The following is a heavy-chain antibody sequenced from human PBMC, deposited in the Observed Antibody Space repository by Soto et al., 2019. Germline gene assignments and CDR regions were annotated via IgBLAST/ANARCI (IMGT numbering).Heavy chain of an antibody. CDR3: ARVKRGSYYGWFDP. Sequence: ASVKVSCKASGYTFTSYAMHWVRQAPGQRLEWMGWINAGNGNTKYSQKFQGRVTITRDTSASTAYMELSSLRSEDTAVYYCARVKRGSYYGWFDPWGQGTLVTVSS. CDR1: GYTFTSYA. V-gene: IGHV1-3*01. D-gene: IGHD3-10*01. CDR2: INAGNGNT. J-gene: IGHJ5*02.